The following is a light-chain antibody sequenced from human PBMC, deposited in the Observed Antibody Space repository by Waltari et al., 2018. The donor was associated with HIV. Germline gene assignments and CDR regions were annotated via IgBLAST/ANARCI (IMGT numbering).Light chain of an antibody. CDR2: SNN. Sequence: QSVLTQPPSASGTPGQRVTISCSGSSSHIGSNTVNWYLQLPGTAPKLLIYSNNQRPSGVPDRFSGSKSGTSASLAISGLQSEDEADYYCAAWDDSLNGVVFGGGTKLTVL. V-gene: IGLV1-44*01. CDR1: SSHIGSNT. CDR3: AAWDDSLNGVV. J-gene: IGLJ2*01.